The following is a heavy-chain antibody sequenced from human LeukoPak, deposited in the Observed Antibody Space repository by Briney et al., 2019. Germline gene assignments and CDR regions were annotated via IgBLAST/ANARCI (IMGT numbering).Heavy chain of an antibody. CDR2: IYYSGST. Sequence: SETLSLTCTVSGGSISSSSYYWGWIRQPPGKGLEWIGSIYYSGSTYYNPSLKSRVTISVDTSKNQFSLKLSSVTTADTAVYYCARHEGWPYYFDYWGQGTLVTVSS. CDR3: ARHEGWPYYFDY. V-gene: IGHV4-39*01. D-gene: IGHD5-24*01. J-gene: IGHJ4*02. CDR1: GGSISSSSYY.